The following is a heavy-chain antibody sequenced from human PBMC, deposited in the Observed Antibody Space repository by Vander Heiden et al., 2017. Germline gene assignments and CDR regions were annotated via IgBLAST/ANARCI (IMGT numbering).Heavy chain of an antibody. V-gene: IGHV5-51*03. J-gene: IGHJ3*01. CDR2: IYPGDSDT. D-gene: IGHD3-16*01. Sequence: EVPLVQSGAEVTKPGESLKISCKGSGYSFTSYWIGWVRQMPGKGLEWMAIIYPGDSDTRYSPTFQGQVTISADKSVTTAYLQWSSLTASDTAMYYCATRGRPYTFDVWGQGTMVTVSS. CDR3: ATRGRPYTFDV. CDR1: GYSFTSYW.